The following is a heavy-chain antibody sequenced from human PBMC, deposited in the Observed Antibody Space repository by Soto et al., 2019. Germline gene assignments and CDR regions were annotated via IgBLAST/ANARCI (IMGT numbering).Heavy chain of an antibody. V-gene: IGHV4-30-2*01. Sequence: HLQLQESGSGFVKPPQTLSLTCAVSGASVSSEGCSWSWVRQTPGKGLEWIGYIYPSDSSTYYNPSLKSRVAMSVDSAKNHFSLNMTSMTAADTAVYYCVRGSKTGTTLGPWGQGTLVAVSS. CDR2: IYPSDSST. CDR1: GASVSSEGCS. D-gene: IGHD1-7*01. CDR3: VRGSKTGTTLGP. J-gene: IGHJ5*02.